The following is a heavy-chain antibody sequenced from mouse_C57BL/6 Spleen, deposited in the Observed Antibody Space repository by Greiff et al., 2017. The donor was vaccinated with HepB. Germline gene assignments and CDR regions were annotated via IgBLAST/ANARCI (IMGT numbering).Heavy chain of an antibody. CDR3: ARSTAVVATDAMDY. V-gene: IGHV1-39*01. Sequence: EVQLQESGPELVKPGASVKISCKASGYSFTDYNMNWVKQSNGKSLEWIGVINPNYGTTSYNQKFKGKATLTVDQSSSTAYMQLNSLTSEDSAVYYCARSTAVVATDAMDYWGQGTSVTVSS. CDR2: INPNYGTT. CDR1: GYSFTDYN. J-gene: IGHJ4*01. D-gene: IGHD1-1*01.